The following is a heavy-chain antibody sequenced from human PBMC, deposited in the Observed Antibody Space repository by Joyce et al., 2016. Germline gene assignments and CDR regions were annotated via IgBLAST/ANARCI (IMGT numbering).Heavy chain of an antibody. V-gene: IGHV4-31*03. CDR2: IQYTGRT. D-gene: IGHD3/OR15-3a*01. CDR1: GGSIISSGYF. Sequence: QVQLRESGPGVVKASQTLSLTCTVSGGSIISSGYFWSWIRQHPGKGLEWIGYIQYTGRTYYNPSLKSRLTISVDTSQNHFSLKRRSVTAADTAVYYCARGNIFGLVLPPDFDYWGQGTLVTVSS. CDR3: ARGNIFGLVLPPDFDY. J-gene: IGHJ4*02.